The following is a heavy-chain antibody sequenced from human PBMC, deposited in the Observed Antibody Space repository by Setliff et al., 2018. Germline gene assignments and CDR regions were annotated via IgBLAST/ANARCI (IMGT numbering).Heavy chain of an antibody. CDR1: GGTFTNYA. J-gene: IGHJ6*03. CDR3: ATERGLVVSATDYYYYMDV. Sequence: SVKVSCKASGGTFTNYAINWVRQAPGQGLEWMGGINPIFDTADYTQNFQGRVTITTDESTSTAYMELSSLRSEDTAIYYCATERGLVVSATDYYYYMDVWGKGTTVTAP. V-gene: IGHV1-69*05. D-gene: IGHD2-15*01. CDR2: INPIFDTA.